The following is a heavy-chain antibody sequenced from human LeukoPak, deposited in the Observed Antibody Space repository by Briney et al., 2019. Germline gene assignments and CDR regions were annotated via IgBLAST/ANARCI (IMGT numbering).Heavy chain of an antibody. CDR1: GYTFTSYY. D-gene: IGHD1-26*01. V-gene: IGHV1-69*06. Sequence: SVKVSCKASGYTFTSYYVHWVRQAPGQGLEWMGGIIPIFGTANYAQKFQGRVTITADKSTSTAYMELSSLRSEDTAVYYCARHHPIAGIVGAPGSYYYYYMDVWGKGTTVTISS. CDR3: ARHHPIAGIVGAPGSYYYYYMDV. CDR2: IIPIFGTA. J-gene: IGHJ6*03.